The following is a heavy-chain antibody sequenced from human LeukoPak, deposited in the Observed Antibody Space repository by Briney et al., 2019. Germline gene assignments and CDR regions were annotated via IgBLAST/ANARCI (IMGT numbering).Heavy chain of an antibody. V-gene: IGHV4-59*01. CDR2: ICYSGST. CDR3: ARGYYDFWSGYSYYYGMDV. Sequence: SETLSLTCTVSGGSISSYYWSWIRQPPGKGLEWIGYICYSGSTNYNPSLKSRVTISVDTSKNQFSLKLSSVTAADTAVYYCARGYYDFWSGYSYYYGMDVWGQGTTVTVSS. D-gene: IGHD3-3*01. CDR1: GGSISSYY. J-gene: IGHJ6*02.